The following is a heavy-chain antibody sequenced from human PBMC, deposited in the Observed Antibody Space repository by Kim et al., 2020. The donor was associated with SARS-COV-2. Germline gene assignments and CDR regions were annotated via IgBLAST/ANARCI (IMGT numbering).Heavy chain of an antibody. CDR2: INAGNGNT. J-gene: IGHJ6*01. CDR1: GYTFTSYA. V-gene: IGHV1-3*01. Sequence: ASVKVSCKASGYTFTSYAMHWVRQAPGQRLEWMGWINAGNGNTKYSQKFQGRVTITRDTSASTAYMELSSLRSEDTAVYYCARDPAYDYGDYGMDVWGQGATVTVSS. D-gene: IGHD4-17*01. CDR3: ARDPAYDYGDYGMDV.